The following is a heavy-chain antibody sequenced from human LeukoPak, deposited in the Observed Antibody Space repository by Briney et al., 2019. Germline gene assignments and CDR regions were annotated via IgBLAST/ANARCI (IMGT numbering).Heavy chain of an antibody. V-gene: IGHV4-38-2*02. CDR3: ARDNVVAVAATPGYYYMDV. CDR1: GYSISSGYS. Sequence: SETLSLTCTVSGYSISSGYSWGWIRQPPGKGLEWIGSIYHSGSTYYNPSLKSRVTISVDTSKNQFSLKLSSVTAADTAVYYCARDNVVAVAATPGYYYMDVWGKGTTVTVSS. J-gene: IGHJ6*03. CDR2: IYHSGST. D-gene: IGHD2-15*01.